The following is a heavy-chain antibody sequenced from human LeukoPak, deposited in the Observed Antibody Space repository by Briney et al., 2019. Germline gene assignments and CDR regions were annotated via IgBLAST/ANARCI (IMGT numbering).Heavy chain of an antibody. CDR3: ARVGEGMVDFDY. CDR2: IYYSGST. CDR1: GGSISSYY. V-gene: IGHV4-59*01. Sequence: SEALSLTCTVSGGSISSYYWSWIRQPPGKGLEWIGYIYYSGSTNYNPSLKSRVTISVDTSKNQFSLELGSVTAADTAVYYCARVGEGMVDFDYWGQGTLVTVSS. J-gene: IGHJ4*02. D-gene: IGHD2-8*01.